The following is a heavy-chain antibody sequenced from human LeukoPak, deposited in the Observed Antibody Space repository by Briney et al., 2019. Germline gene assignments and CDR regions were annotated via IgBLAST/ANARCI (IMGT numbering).Heavy chain of an antibody. V-gene: IGHV1-69*06. J-gene: IGHJ5*02. CDR2: ISPIFGTA. Sequence: ASVKVSCKASGGTFSSYAISWVRQAPGQGLEWMGGISPIFGTANYAQKFQGRVTITADKSTSTAYMELSSLRSEDTAVYYCARQRPPYCSGGSCYSVFKGWFDPWGQGTLVTVSS. D-gene: IGHD2-15*01. CDR3: ARQRPPYCSGGSCYSVFKGWFDP. CDR1: GGTFSSYA.